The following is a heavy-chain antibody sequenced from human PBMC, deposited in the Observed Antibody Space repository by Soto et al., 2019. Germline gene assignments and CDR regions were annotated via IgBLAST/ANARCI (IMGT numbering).Heavy chain of an antibody. J-gene: IGHJ4*02. Sequence: PSETLSLTCPVSGGSIRSSNWWSWVRQPPGQGLEWIGEIYHSGSTNYNPSLKSRVTISVDKSKNQFSLKLSSVTAADTAVYYCARDSYGSGSYLTVWGQGTLVTV. CDR2: IYHSGST. CDR1: GGSIRSSNW. V-gene: IGHV4-4*02. D-gene: IGHD3-10*01. CDR3: ARDSYGSGSYLTV.